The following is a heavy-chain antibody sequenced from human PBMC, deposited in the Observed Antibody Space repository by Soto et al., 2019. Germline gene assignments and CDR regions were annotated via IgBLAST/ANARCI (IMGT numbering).Heavy chain of an antibody. V-gene: IGHV3-23*01. CDR1: GFTFSSYA. D-gene: IGHD3-10*01. CDR2: ISGSGGST. J-gene: IGHJ6*02. Sequence: GGSLRLSCAASGFTFSSYAMSWVRQAPGKGLEWVSAISGSGGSTYYADSVKGRFTISRDNSKNTLYLQMNSLRAEDTAVYYCARTRMVRGVITYYYGMDVWGQGTTVTVSS. CDR3: ARTRMVRGVITYYYGMDV.